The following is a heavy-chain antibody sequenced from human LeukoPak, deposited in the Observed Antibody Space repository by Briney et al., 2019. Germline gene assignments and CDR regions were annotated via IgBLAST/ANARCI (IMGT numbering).Heavy chain of an antibody. Sequence: ASETLSLTCTVSGGAISSHYWSWIRQPPGKGLEWIGYIYYSGSTNYNPSLKSRVTISVDTSKNQFSLKLSSVTAADTAVYYCARPLGRVEMATPAYGYWGQGTLVTVSS. J-gene: IGHJ4*02. D-gene: IGHD5-24*01. CDR2: IYYSGST. CDR1: GGAISSHY. V-gene: IGHV4-59*11. CDR3: ARPLGRVEMATPAYGY.